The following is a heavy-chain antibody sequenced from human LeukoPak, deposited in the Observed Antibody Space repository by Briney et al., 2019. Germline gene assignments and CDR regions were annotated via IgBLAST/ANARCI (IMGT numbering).Heavy chain of an antibody. V-gene: IGHV1-69*13. CDR3: ASFMVVTPTPTPFDY. D-gene: IGHD4-23*01. J-gene: IGHJ4*02. CDR2: IIPIFGTA. Sequence: SVRVSCKASGGTFSSYAISWVRQAPGQGLEWMGGIIPIFGTANYAQKFQGRVTITADESTSTAYMELSSLRSEDTAVYYCASFMVVTPTPTPFDYWGQGTLVTVSS. CDR1: GGTFSSYA.